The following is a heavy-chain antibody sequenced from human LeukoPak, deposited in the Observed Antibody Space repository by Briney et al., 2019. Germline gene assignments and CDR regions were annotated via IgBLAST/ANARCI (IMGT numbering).Heavy chain of an antibody. Sequence: GGSLRLSCVASGFTFSSYWMTWVRQAPGKGLEWVANIKQDGSDKYYVDSVKGRFTISRDNAKTSLYLQMNSLRAEDTAVYYCARDGDSSGWFDYWGQGTLVTVSS. D-gene: IGHD6-19*01. J-gene: IGHJ4*02. CDR1: GFTFSSYW. CDR2: IKQDGSDK. CDR3: ARDGDSSGWFDY. V-gene: IGHV3-7*01.